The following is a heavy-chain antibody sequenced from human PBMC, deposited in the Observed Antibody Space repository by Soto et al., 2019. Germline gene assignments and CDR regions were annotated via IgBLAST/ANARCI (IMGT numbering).Heavy chain of an antibody. J-gene: IGHJ3*02. Sequence: ASVKVSCKASGYTFTSCYMHWVRQAPGQGLEWMGIINPSGGSTSYAQKFQGRVTMTRDTSTSTVYMELSSLRSEDTAVYYCARDDTMIVVGNPLGFDIWGQGTMVTVSS. V-gene: IGHV1-46*01. D-gene: IGHD3-22*01. CDR2: INPSGGST. CDR3: ARDDTMIVVGNPLGFDI. CDR1: GYTFTSCY.